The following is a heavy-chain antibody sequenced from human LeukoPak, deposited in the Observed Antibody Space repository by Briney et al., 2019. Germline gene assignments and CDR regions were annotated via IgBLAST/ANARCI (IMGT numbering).Heavy chain of an antibody. CDR1: GFIISDYA. Sequence: GGSLRLSCSASGFIISDYAMHWVRQAPGKGLEYVSGISANGGSTYYADSVKGRFNISRDTSKNTLYLQMSSLRAEDTAIYYCVKDLYKGDSASWYFFHYWGQGTLVTVSS. CDR2: ISANGGST. J-gene: IGHJ4*02. CDR3: VKDLYKGDSASWYFFHY. V-gene: IGHV3-64D*06. D-gene: IGHD6-13*01.